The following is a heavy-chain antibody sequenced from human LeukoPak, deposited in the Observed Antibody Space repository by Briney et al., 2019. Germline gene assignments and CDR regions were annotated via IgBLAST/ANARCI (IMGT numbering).Heavy chain of an antibody. Sequence: PGGSLRLSCAASGFTFSSYAMSWVRQAPGKGLEWVSGILDSGYSTYYANSVKGRFTISRDNSNNTLYLQMNSLRAEDTAVYYCTKDPNGDYVGAFDPWGQGTLVTVSS. J-gene: IGHJ5*02. V-gene: IGHV3-23*01. CDR2: ILDSGYST. CDR1: GFTFSSYA. D-gene: IGHD4-17*01. CDR3: TKDPNGDYVGAFDP.